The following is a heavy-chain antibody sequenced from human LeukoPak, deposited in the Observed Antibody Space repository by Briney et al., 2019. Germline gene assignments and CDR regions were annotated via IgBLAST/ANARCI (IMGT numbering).Heavy chain of an antibody. D-gene: IGHD1-7*01. CDR3: AKDWRYGTSGPDWYFDL. V-gene: IGHV3-23*01. CDR1: GFTFSDYA. J-gene: IGHJ2*01. Sequence: GGSLRLSCAASGFTFSDYAMTWVRQAPGKGLEWVSAIVKSGGSTYADSVKGRFTISRDNSKNTLYLQMNSLRAEDTAVYHCAKDWRYGTSGPDWYFDLWGRGTLVTVSS. CDR2: IVKSGGST.